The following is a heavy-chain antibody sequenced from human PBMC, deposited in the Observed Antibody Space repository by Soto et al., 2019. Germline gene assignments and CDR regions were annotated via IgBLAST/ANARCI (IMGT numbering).Heavy chain of an antibody. CDR3: AREEYDILTGPRAIFDP. D-gene: IGHD3-9*01. Sequence: PSETLSLTCTVSGGSISSYYWSWIRQPPGKGLEWIGYIYYSGSTNYNPSLKSRVTISVDTSKNQFSLKLSSVTDADTAVYYCAREEYDILTGPRAIFDPWGQGTLVTVSS. J-gene: IGHJ5*02. V-gene: IGHV4-59*01. CDR1: GGSISSYY. CDR2: IYYSGST.